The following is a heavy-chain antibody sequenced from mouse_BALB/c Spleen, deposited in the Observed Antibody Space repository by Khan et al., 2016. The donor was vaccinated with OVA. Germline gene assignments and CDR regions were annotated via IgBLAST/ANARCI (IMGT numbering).Heavy chain of an antibody. D-gene: IGHD2-14*01. V-gene: IGHV1-4*01. Sequence: VELVESGAELARPGASVKMSCKASGYTFTSYTIHWIKERPGQGLEWIGYINPSNGYTNYNQKFKDKATLTTDKSSTTAYLQLSSLTSDDSAVYNCVRDGAYHRNDGWFAYWGQRTLVTVSA. CDR3: VRDGAYHRNDGWFAY. CDR2: INPSNGYT. CDR1: GYTFTSYT. J-gene: IGHJ3*01.